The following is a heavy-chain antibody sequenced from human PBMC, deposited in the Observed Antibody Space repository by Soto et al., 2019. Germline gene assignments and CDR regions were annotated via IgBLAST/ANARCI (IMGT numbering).Heavy chain of an antibody. V-gene: IGHV4-34*02. Sequence: QVQLQQWGAGLLKPSETLSLTCAVNGGSFSGYSWTWIRQAPGKGLDWIGEINYTGTTNYSPSLKSRVTLSVDTSKNQFSLELRSVSAADTAVYYCAREGCSGWYYYDYWGHGTLVTVSS. D-gene: IGHD6-19*01. CDR2: INYTGTT. CDR1: GGSFSGYS. J-gene: IGHJ4*01. CDR3: AREGCSGWYYYDY.